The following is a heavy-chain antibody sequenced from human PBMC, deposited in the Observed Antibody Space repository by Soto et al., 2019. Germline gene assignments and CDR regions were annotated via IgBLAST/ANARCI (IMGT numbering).Heavy chain of an antibody. CDR2: ISGSGGST. Sequence: LRLSCAASGFTFSSYAMSWVRQAPGKGLEWVSAISGSGGSTYYADSVKGRFTISRDNSKNTLYLQMNSLRAEDTAVYYCAKDLEVRGVIGYWGQGTLVTSPQ. CDR1: GFTFSSYA. V-gene: IGHV3-23*01. J-gene: IGHJ4*02. D-gene: IGHD3-10*01. CDR3: AKDLEVRGVIGY.